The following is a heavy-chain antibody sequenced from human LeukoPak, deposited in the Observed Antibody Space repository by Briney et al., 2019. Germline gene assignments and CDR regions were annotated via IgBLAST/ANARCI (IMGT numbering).Heavy chain of an antibody. CDR1: GYTFIDYD. D-gene: IGHD3-9*01. Sequence: VASVKVSCKASGYTFIDYDMHWVRQAPGQGLEWMGWINPNIGDTNYAQKFQDRVTMTRDTSISTAYMDLSRLRSDDTAVYYCARDGDILCGFYKFGQSDYWGQGTLVTVSS. CDR2: INPNIGDT. J-gene: IGHJ4*02. CDR3: ARDGDILCGFYKFGQSDY. V-gene: IGHV1-2*02.